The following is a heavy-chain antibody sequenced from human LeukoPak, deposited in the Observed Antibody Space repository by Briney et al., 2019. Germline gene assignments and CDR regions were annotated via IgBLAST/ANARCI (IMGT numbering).Heavy chain of an antibody. D-gene: IGHD3-22*01. CDR2: IIPIFGTA. J-gene: IGHJ4*02. CDR3: ARRGAYYYDSSGYYPFEY. CDR1: GGTFSSYA. V-gene: IGHV1-69*05. Sequence: ASVKVSCKASGGTFSSYAISWVRQAPGQGLEWMEGIIPIFGTANYAQKFQGRVTITTDESTSTAYMELSSLRSEDTAVYYCARRGAYYYDSSGYYPFEYWGQGTLVTVSS.